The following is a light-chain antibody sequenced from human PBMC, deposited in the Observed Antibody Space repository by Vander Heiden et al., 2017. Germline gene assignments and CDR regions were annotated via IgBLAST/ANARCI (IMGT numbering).Light chain of an antibody. CDR3: QQYNNHPFT. CDR2: KAS. J-gene: IGKJ4*01. Sequence: DIQLTQSPSTLSASVGDRVTITCQASQSINNCLAWFQQKPGTAPKLLIYKASSLESGVPSRFSGSVSGTDFTLTISSLQPDDFATYYCQQYNNHPFTFGRGTKVEIK. CDR1: QSINNC. V-gene: IGKV1-5*03.